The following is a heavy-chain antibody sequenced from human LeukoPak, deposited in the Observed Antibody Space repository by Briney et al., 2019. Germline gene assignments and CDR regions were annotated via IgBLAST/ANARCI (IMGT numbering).Heavy chain of an antibody. V-gene: IGHV4-59*08. CDR3: ATYCDYTFDY. J-gene: IGHJ4*02. CDR2: IFYSGST. Sequence: SETLSLTCTLSGRSISSYYWSWIRHPPGKGLEWIGYIFYSGSTNYNPSLKSRVTISVDTSKNQLSLKLSCVTAAVTAVYYCATYCDYTFDYWGQGTLVTVSS. CDR1: GRSISSYY. D-gene: IGHD4-17*01.